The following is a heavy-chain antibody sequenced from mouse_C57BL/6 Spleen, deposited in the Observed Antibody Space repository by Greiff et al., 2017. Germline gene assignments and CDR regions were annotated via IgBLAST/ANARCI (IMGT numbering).Heavy chain of an antibody. D-gene: IGHD2-4*01. J-gene: IGHJ2*01. Sequence: VQLKQSGPELVKPGASVKISCKASGYSFTGYYMNWVKQSPEKSLEWIGEINPSTGGTTYNQKFKAKATLTVDKSSSTAYMQLKSLTSEDSAVYYCARGYDYDYFDYWGQDTTLTVSS. CDR3: ARGYDYDYFDY. CDR2: INPSTGGT. CDR1: GYSFTGYY. V-gene: IGHV1-42*01.